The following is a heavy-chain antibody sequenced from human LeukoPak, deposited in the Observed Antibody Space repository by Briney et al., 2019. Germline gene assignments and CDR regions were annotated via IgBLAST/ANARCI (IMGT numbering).Heavy chain of an antibody. D-gene: IGHD6-13*01. J-gene: IGHJ6*02. CDR1: GYTFSHYY. CDR3: AREIAWASIAAAGTVAPDDV. Sequence: GGSLRLSWAACGYTFSHYYLSWIREASGGGREWGSYISCSGSTIYYADSVRGRFTISRDNAKNSLYLQMTSLRAEDTAVYYCAREIAWASIAAAGTVAPDDVWGQGTTVTVSS. CDR2: ISCSGSTI. V-gene: IGHV3-11*01.